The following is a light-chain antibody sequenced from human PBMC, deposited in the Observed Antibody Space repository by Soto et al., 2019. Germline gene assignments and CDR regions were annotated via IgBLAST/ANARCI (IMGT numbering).Light chain of an antibody. V-gene: IGLV1-44*01. CDR3: AAWDDSLNGYV. J-gene: IGLJ1*01. Sequence: QSVLTQPPSASGTPGQKVTISCSGNSSNIGRNTVNWYQQLPGAAPTLLISTNTRRPSGVPARFSGSKSGTSASLAISGLQSDDEADYYCAAWDDSLNGYVFGTGTKVT. CDR2: TNT. CDR1: SSNIGRNT.